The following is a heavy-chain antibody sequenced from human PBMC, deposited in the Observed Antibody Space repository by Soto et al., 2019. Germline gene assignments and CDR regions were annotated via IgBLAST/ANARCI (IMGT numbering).Heavy chain of an antibody. V-gene: IGHV3-9*01. J-gene: IGHJ3*02. CDR2: ISWNSGSI. Sequence: GGSLRLSCAASGFTFDDYAMHWVRQAPGKGLEWVSGISWNSGSIGYADSVKGRFTISRDNAKNSLYLQMNSLRAEDTALYYCAKDMADYCDSSGYHYSAFDIWGQGTMVTVSS. CDR3: AKDMADYCDSSGYHYSAFDI. CDR1: GFTFDDYA. D-gene: IGHD3-22*01.